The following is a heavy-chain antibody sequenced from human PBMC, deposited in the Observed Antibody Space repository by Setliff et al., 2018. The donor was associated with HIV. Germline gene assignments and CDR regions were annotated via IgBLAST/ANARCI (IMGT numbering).Heavy chain of an antibody. V-gene: IGHV4-61*01. D-gene: IGHD6-19*01. CDR1: GYPISSGYY. CDR2: IYYSGSS. J-gene: IGHJ4*02. CDR3: ARGIAVAGPYFDY. Sequence: SETLSLTCTVSGYPISSGYYWGWIRQPPGKGLEWIGYIYYSGSSKNTPSLKSRVTISVDTPKNEFSLKLSSMTAADTAVYYCARGIAVAGPYFDYWGQGTLVT.